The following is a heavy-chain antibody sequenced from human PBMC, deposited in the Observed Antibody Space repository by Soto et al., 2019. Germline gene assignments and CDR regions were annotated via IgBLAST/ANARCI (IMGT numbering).Heavy chain of an antibody. CDR3: AKDLYSSSWYFYYYYMDV. J-gene: IGHJ6*03. V-gene: IGHV3-30*18. CDR2: ISYDGSNK. D-gene: IGHD6-13*01. CDR1: GFTFSSYG. Sequence: PGGSLRLSCAASGFTFSSYGMHWVRQAPGKGLEWVAVISYDGSNKYYADSVKGRFTISRDNSKNTLYLRMNSLRAEDTAVYYCAKDLYSSSWYFYYYYMDVWGKGTTVTVSS.